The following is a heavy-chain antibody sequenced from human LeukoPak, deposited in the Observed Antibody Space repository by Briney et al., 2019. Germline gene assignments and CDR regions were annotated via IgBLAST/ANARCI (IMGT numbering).Heavy chain of an antibody. Sequence: PSETLSLTCAVYDGSFSGYYRSWIRQPPGTGLEWIGEINHSGSTNYNPSLKSRVTISVDTSKNQFSLKLSSVTAADTAMYYCARYSGYYLSYFDYWGQGTLVTVSS. V-gene: IGHV4-34*01. CDR1: DGSFSGYY. J-gene: IGHJ4*02. CDR2: INHSGST. CDR3: ARYSGYYLSYFDY. D-gene: IGHD3-22*01.